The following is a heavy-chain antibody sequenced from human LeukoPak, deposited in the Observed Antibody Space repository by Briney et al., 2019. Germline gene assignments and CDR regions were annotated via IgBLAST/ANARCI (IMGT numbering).Heavy chain of an antibody. Sequence: GGSLRLSCAASGFTFSSYSMNWVRQAPGKGLEWVSYISSTSSYIYYADSVKGRFTISRDNAKNSLYLQMNSLRAEDTAVYFCARVHIHTSGSYYPVDYWGQGTLVTVSS. D-gene: IGHD1-26*01. CDR1: GFTFSSYS. CDR2: ISSTSSYI. J-gene: IGHJ4*02. V-gene: IGHV3-21*05. CDR3: ARVHIHTSGSYYPVDY.